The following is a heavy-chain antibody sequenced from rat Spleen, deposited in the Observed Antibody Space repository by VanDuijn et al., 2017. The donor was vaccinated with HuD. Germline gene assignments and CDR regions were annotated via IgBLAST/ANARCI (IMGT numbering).Heavy chain of an antibody. J-gene: IGHJ3*01. V-gene: IGHV2S63*01. CDR3: ARAGSAAISLGNWFAY. CDR1: GFSLTDYS. CDR2: MWSGGRT. D-gene: IGHD1-2*01. Sequence: EVQLKESGPGLVQPSQTLSLTCNVSGFSLTDYSIHWVRQPPGKGLEWMGVMWSGGRTAYNSALKSRLSISRDTSKSQAFLSMSSLQTEDTATYYCARAGSAAISLGNWFAYWGQGTLVTVSS.